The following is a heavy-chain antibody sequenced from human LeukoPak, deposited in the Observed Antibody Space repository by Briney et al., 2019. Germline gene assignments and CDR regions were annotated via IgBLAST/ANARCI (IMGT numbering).Heavy chain of an antibody. Sequence: SETLSLTCTVSGGSLSSYYWSWIRQPPGEGLEWIGDIYYSGSTNYNPSLKSRVTISVDTSKNQFSLKLSSVTAADTAVYYCARHRPTYYYDSSGYYIDYWGQGTLVTVSS. CDR2: IYYSGST. CDR1: GGSLSSYY. V-gene: IGHV4-59*08. CDR3: ARHRPTYYYDSSGYYIDY. J-gene: IGHJ4*02. D-gene: IGHD3-22*01.